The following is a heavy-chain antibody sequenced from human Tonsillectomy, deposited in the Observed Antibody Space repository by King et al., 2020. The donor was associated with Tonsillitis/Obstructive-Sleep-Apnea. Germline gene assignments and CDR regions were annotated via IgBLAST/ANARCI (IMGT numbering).Heavy chain of an antibody. CDR1: GFTFSSYG. CDR2: ISYDGSNK. CDR3: AKGGEAFDY. Sequence: VQLVESGGGEVQPGRSLRLSCAVSGFTFSSYGMHWVRQAPGKGLEWVAVISYDGSNKYYADSRKGRFTISRDNSKNTLYLQMNSLRAEDTAVYYCAKGGEAFDYWGQGTLVTVSS. J-gene: IGHJ4*02. D-gene: IGHD3-16*01. V-gene: IGHV3-30*18.